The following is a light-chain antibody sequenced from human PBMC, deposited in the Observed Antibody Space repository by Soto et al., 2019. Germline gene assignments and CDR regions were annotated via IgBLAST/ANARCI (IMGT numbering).Light chain of an antibody. CDR2: RNN. V-gene: IGLV1-47*01. CDR1: SSNIGSNY. Sequence: QPVLTQPPSASGTPGQRVTISCSGSSSNIGSNYVYWYQQLPGTAPKLLIYRNNQRPSGVPDRFSGSKSGTSASLAISGLRSEDEADYYCAAWDDSLSGQEVVFGGGTKLTVL. J-gene: IGLJ2*01. CDR3: AAWDDSLSGQEVV.